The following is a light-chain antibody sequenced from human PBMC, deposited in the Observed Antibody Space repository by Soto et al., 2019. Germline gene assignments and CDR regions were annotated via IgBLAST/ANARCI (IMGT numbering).Light chain of an antibody. Sequence: DRVVTQSPATLSVSPGERVTLSCRASQSVSTRLAWYQHKPGQSPRLLISGASTGATGIPPRFSASGSGTDFTLTVNSLQSEDIAVYYCQQYHNWPVTFGGGTKVDI. CDR1: QSVSTR. CDR2: GAS. CDR3: QQYHNWPVT. J-gene: IGKJ4*01. V-gene: IGKV3-15*01.